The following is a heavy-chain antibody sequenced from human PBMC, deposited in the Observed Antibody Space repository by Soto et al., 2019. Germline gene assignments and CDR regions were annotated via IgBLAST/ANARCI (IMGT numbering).Heavy chain of an antibody. CDR3: ARDDPIAALGMDV. D-gene: IGHD6-6*01. CDR2: IIPIFGTA. J-gene: IGHJ6*02. V-gene: IGHV1-69*13. Sequence: SVKVSCKASGGTFSSYAISWVRQAPGQGLEWMGGIIPIFGTANYAQKFQGRVTITADESTSTAYMELSSLRSEDTAVYYCARDDPIAALGMDVWGQGTTVTVSS. CDR1: GGTFSSYA.